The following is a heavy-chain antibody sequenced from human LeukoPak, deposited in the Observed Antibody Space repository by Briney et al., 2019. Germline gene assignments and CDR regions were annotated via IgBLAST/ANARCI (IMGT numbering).Heavy chain of an antibody. Sequence: SETLSLTCTVSGGSISSYYWSWIRQPPGKGLEWIGYIYYSGSTNYNPSLKSRVTISVDTSKNQFSLKLSSVTAADTAVYYCARVGYSSGWYRWFDPWGQGTLVTVS. V-gene: IGHV4-59*01. CDR3: ARVGYSSGWYRWFDP. CDR1: GGSISSYY. J-gene: IGHJ5*02. CDR2: IYYSGST. D-gene: IGHD6-19*01.